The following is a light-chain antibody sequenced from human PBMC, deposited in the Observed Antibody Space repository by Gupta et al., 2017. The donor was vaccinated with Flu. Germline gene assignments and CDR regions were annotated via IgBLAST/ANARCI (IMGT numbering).Light chain of an antibody. CDR2: QAS. CDR3: QQDHSYPPT. V-gene: IGKV1-5*03. CDR1: QSISSW. J-gene: IGKJ4*01. Sequence: PSTLSASVGGRVTITCRASQSISSWLAWYQQKPGEAPKFLIYQASSLESGVPSRFSGSGSGTEFTLTISSLQPDDFATYYCQQDHSYPPTFGGGTKVEIK.